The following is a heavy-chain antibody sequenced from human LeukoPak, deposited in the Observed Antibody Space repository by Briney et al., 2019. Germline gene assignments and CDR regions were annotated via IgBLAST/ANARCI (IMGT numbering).Heavy chain of an antibody. CDR3: ARQDITIFGVVITAHFDY. CDR1: GYSISSGYY. V-gene: IGHV4-38-2*01. D-gene: IGHD3-3*01. CDR2: IYHSGST. J-gene: IGHJ4*02. Sequence: SETLSLTCAVSGYSISSGYYWGWTRQPPGQGLEWIGSIYHSGSTYYNPSLKSRVTISVDTSKNQFSPKLSSVTAADTAVYYCARQDITIFGVVITAHFDYWGQGTLVTVSS.